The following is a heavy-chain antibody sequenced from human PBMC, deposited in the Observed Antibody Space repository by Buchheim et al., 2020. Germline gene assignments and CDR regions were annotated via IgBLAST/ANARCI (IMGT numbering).Heavy chain of an antibody. J-gene: IGHJ6*02. CDR3: ARHPYCTNGVCYSYYYGMDV. CDR1: GGSFSGYY. V-gene: IGHV4-34*01. CDR2: INHSGST. Sequence: QVQLQQWGAGLLKPSETLSLTCAVYGGSFSGYYWSWIRQPPGKGLEWIGEINHSGSTNYNPSLKSRVTISVDTSTNQFSLKLSSVTAADTAVYYCARHPYCTNGVCYSYYYGMDVWGQGTT. D-gene: IGHD2-8*01.